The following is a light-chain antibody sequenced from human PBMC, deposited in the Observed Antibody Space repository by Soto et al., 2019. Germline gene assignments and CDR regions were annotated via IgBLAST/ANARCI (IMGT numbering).Light chain of an antibody. CDR1: QSIISY. Sequence: DIQMTQSPSSLSASVGDRVSITCRASQSIISYLNWYQQKPGKAPKLLIYGASSLQSGVPSRFSVSGSGTDFTLTISSLQPEDFATYYCQQSYSTPRYTFGQGTKLEIK. V-gene: IGKV1-39*01. CDR2: GAS. CDR3: QQSYSTPRYT. J-gene: IGKJ2*01.